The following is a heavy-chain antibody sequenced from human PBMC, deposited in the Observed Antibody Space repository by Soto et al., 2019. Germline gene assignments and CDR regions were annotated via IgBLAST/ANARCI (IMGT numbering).Heavy chain of an antibody. CDR3: WRLYYDILTGYYTLYDRKDG. V-gene: IGHV5-51*01. D-gene: IGHD3-9*01. CDR1: GYSFTSYW. CDR2: IYPGDSDT. Sequence: GESLKISCKGSGYSFTSYWIGWVRQMPGKGLEWMGIIYPGDSDTRYSPSFQGQVTISADKSISTAYLQWSSLKASDTAMYYCWRLYYDILTGYYTLYDRKDGWGQGTTVTVS. J-gene: IGHJ6*02.